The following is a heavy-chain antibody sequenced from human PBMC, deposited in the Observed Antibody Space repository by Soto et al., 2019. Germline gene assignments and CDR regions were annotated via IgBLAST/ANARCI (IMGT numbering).Heavy chain of an antibody. J-gene: IGHJ6*02. CDR2: IWYDGSNK. CDR3: ARDRRYYYSSGYYGPSNYYYYYGMDV. CDR1: GFTFSSYG. D-gene: IGHD3-22*01. Sequence: QVQLVESGGGVVQPGRSLRLSCAASGFTFSSYGMHWVRQAPGTGLEWVAVIWYDGSNKYYADSVKGRFTISRDNSKNTLYLQMNSLRAEDTAVYYCARDRRYYYSSGYYGPSNYYYYYGMDVWGHGTTVTVSS. V-gene: IGHV3-33*01.